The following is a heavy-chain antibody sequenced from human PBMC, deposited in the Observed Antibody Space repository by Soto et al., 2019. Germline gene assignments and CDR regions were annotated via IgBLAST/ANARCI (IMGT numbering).Heavy chain of an antibody. D-gene: IGHD3-9*01. CDR2: IVVGTGNT. J-gene: IGHJ5*02. CDR3: AANFKNSDTLKGSGWNWFET. Sequence: SVKVSCKASGYTFSSSAVQWVRQARGQRLEWIGWIVVGTGNTNYAQKFQERVTITTDMSTSTAYMELSSLRSEDTAVYYCAANFKNSDTLKGSGWNWFETWGQGTQVTVSS. CDR1: GYTFSSSA. V-gene: IGHV1-58*01.